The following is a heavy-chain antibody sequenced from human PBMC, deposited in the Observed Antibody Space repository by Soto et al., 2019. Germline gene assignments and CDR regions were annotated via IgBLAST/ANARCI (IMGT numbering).Heavy chain of an antibody. J-gene: IGHJ4*02. Sequence: GGSLRLSCAASGFTFSSYGVSWVRQAPGRGPEWMSSISGSGSTTYYADSVKGRFTISRDNSKNTLYLQMSSLRAEDTAVYYCAKVFYYYDSSCYYYFDYWGQGTLVNVSS. D-gene: IGHD3-22*01. CDR1: GFTFSSYG. V-gene: IGHV3-23*01. CDR2: ISGSGSTT. CDR3: AKVFYYYDSSCYYYFDY.